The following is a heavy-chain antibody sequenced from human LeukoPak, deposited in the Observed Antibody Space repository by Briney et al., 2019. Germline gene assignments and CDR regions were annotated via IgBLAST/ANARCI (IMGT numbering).Heavy chain of an antibody. D-gene: IGHD3-22*01. V-gene: IGHV3-30*02. Sequence: PGGSLRLSCAASGFTFSSYGMHWVRQAPGKGLERVAFIRYDGSNKYYADSVKGRFTISRDNSKNTLYLQMNSLRAEDTAVYYCAKDDHDSSGYYYWGQGTLVTVSS. CDR3: AKDDHDSSGYYY. CDR2: IRYDGSNK. J-gene: IGHJ4*02. CDR1: GFTFSSYG.